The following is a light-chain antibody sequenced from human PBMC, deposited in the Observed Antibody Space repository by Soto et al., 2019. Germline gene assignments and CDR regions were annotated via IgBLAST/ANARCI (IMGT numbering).Light chain of an antibody. V-gene: IGLV1-44*01. J-gene: IGLJ1*01. CDR1: SSDFGSST. CDR2: SNN. CDR3: ASWDDSPNGLYV. Sequence: QSVLTQPPSASGTPGQRVTISCSGSSSDFGSSTVNWYQQLPGTAPRLLIYSNNQRPSGVPDRFSGSKSGTSASLAISGLQSEDEGDYYCASWDDSPNGLYVFGIGTKVTVL.